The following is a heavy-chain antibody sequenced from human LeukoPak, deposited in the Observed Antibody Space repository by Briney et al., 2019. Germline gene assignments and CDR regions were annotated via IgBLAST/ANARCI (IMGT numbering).Heavy chain of an antibody. J-gene: IGHJ4*02. CDR1: GGSISSGSYY. V-gene: IGHV4-61*02. CDR2: IYTSGST. Sequence: SETLSLTCTVSGGSISSGSYYWSWIRQPAGKGLEWIGRIYTSGSTNYNPSLKSRVTISVDTSKNQFSLKLSSVTAADTAVYYCARHGSGWQYYFDYWGQGTLVTVSS. D-gene: IGHD6-19*01. CDR3: ARHGSGWQYYFDY.